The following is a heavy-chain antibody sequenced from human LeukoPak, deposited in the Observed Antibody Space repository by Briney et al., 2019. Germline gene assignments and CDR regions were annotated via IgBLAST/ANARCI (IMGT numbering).Heavy chain of an antibody. CDR2: IKQDGSEK. Sequence: GGSLRLSCAASGSTFSSYWMSWVRQAPGKGLEWVANIKQDGSEKYYVDSVKGRFTISRDNAKNSLYLRMNSLRAEDTAVYYCAREYSSSWYGLSGAFDIWGQGTMVTVSS. CDR1: GSTFSSYW. V-gene: IGHV3-7*04. D-gene: IGHD6-13*01. J-gene: IGHJ3*02. CDR3: AREYSSSWYGLSGAFDI.